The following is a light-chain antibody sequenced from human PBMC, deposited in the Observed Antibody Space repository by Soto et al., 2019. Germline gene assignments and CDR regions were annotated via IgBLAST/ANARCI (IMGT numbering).Light chain of an antibody. CDR1: QSVSSY. V-gene: IGKV3-11*01. J-gene: IGKJ5*01. Sequence: EIVLTQSPATLSLSPGERATLSCRASQSVSSYLAWYQQKPGQAPRLLIYDASNRATGVPARFSGSGSGTASTLTIRSVGPEDFALYNFQHGNNWPPITFAKGHDWRLN. CDR3: QHGNNWPPIT. CDR2: DAS.